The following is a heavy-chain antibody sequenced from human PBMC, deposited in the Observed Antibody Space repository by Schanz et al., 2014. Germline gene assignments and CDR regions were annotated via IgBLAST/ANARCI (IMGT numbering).Heavy chain of an antibody. J-gene: IGHJ4*02. CDR1: GYIFINSG. D-gene: IGHD3-3*01. V-gene: IGHV1-18*01. CDR2: ISVYNHNK. CDR3: ARDRRFFDRDDLYYFDS. Sequence: QIQLVQSGPEVKKPGATVKVSCKASGYIFINSGISWVRQAPGQGLEWMGWISVYNHNKEYDQKFQGRVTMTTDTSTSTACMALTDLRSDDTAVYCCARDRRFFDRDDLYYFDSWGQGTLVTVSS.